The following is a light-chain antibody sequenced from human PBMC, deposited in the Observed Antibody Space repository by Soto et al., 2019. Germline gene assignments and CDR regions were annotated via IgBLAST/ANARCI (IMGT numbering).Light chain of an antibody. CDR1: SSDVGSYNR. CDR2: EVS. J-gene: IGLJ1*01. Sequence: QSALTQPPSVSGSPGQSVTISCTGTSSDVGSYNRVSWYQPPPGTAPKLMIYEVSNRPSGVPDRFSGSKSGNTASLTISGLQAEDEADYYCSSYTSSSTDVFGTGTKLTVL. V-gene: IGLV2-18*02. CDR3: SSYTSSSTDV.